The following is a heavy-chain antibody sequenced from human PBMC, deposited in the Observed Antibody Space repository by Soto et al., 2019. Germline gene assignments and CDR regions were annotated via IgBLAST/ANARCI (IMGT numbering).Heavy chain of an antibody. CDR3: AREEGSSWYRYNGFDP. CDR1: GFTFSSYS. J-gene: IGHJ5*02. D-gene: IGHD6-13*01. Sequence: EVQLVESGGGLVQPGGSLRLSCAASGFTFSSYSMNWVRQAPGKGLEWVSYISSSSSTIYYADSVKGRFTISRDNAKNSLYLQMNILRDEDTAVYYCAREEGSSWYRYNGFDPWGQGTLVTFSS. V-gene: IGHV3-48*02. CDR2: ISSSSSTI.